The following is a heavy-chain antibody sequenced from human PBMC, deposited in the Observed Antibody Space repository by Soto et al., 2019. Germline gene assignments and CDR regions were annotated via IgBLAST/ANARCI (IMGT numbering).Heavy chain of an antibody. CDR1: GFTFSSYA. CDR2: ISGSGGST. J-gene: IGHJ4*02. Sequence: EVQLLESGGGLVQPGGSLSLSCAASGFTFSSYAMSWVRQAPGKGLEWVSAISGSGGSTYYADSVKGRFTISRDNSKNTLYLQMNSLRAEDTAVYYCAKDWGRYCRGGSCYPHYWGQGTLVTVSS. V-gene: IGHV3-23*01. CDR3: AKDWGRYCRGGSCYPHY. D-gene: IGHD2-15*01.